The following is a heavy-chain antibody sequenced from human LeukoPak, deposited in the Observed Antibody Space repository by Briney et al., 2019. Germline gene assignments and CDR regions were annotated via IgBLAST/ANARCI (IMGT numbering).Heavy chain of an antibody. CDR3: ARDGSYLDY. CDR1: GFIVSSNY. J-gene: IGHJ4*02. Sequence: GRSLRLSCAASGFIVSSNYMSWVRQAAGKGLEWDSILYSGGSTYYSDSVKGGFTISRDKSKNTLYLQMNSLRAEDTAVYYCARDGSYLDYWGQGTLVTVSS. V-gene: IGHV3-53*01. CDR2: LYSGGST.